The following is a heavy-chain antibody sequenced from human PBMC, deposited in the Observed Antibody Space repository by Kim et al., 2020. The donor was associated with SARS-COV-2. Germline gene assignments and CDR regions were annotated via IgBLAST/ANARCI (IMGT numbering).Heavy chain of an antibody. CDR2: T. Sequence: TNYAATGGCQFTISRDNAKNTVYLQMNCLTAEDTAVYFGVRGPTGCSGIDYWGQGTLVTVSS. J-gene: IGHJ4*02. V-gene: IGHV3-74*01. CDR3: VRGPTGCSGIDY. D-gene: IGHD6-19*01.